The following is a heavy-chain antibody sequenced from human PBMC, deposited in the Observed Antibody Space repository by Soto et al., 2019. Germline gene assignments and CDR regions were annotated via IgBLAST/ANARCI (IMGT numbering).Heavy chain of an antibody. CDR3: ARGGSSSHYYYYGMDV. J-gene: IGHJ6*02. CDR1: GYTFTGYY. D-gene: IGHD6-6*01. CDR2: INPNSGGT. Sequence: GASVKVSCKASGYTFTGYYMHWVRQAPGQGLEWMGWINPNSGGTNYAQKFQGWVTMTRDTSISTAYMELSRLRSDDPAVYYCARGGSSSHYYYYGMDVWGQGTTVTVSS. V-gene: IGHV1-2*04.